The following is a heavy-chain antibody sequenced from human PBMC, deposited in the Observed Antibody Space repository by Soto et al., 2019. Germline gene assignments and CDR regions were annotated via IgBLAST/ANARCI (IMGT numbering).Heavy chain of an antibody. CDR3: ASDPYSTATHFHC. J-gene: IGHJ4*02. Sequence: QVQLVESGGGVVQPGRSLRLSCAASGFTFNSYAMHWVRQAPGKGLEWVAVIWDDGSNKLYADSVRGRFTISRDNSKNAVHLQMNSPRAEDTAVYCCASDPYSTATHFHCWGEGTLVTVSS. CDR1: GFTFNSYA. CDR2: IWDDGSNK. D-gene: IGHD2-21*01. V-gene: IGHV3-33*01.